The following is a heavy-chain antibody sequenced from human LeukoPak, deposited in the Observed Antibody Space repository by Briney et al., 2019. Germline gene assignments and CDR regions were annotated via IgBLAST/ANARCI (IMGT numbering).Heavy chain of an antibody. J-gene: IGHJ6*03. CDR2: ISDDETYK. CDR1: GFTFNSYS. D-gene: IGHD3-10*01. V-gene: IGHV3-30-3*02. CDR3: AKLGKTENHYGSGRFSYYYYMDV. Sequence: PGGSLRLSCAASGFTFNSYSMHWVRQAPGKGLEWVTAISDDETYKFYADSMKGRFTISRDNSKNTLYLQMNSLRAEDTAVYYCAKLGKTENHYGSGRFSYYYYMDVWGKGTTVTISS.